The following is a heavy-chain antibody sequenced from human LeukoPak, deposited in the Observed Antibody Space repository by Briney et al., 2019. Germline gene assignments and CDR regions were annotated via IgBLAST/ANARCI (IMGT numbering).Heavy chain of an antibody. Sequence: GPCLRLSYAPSGFTFSSESTGWVRQAPGGWLEWIAHIRSGGDNRHYLDSVRGRLTISRDNAKKSLYLQMNSLRAEDTAVYYCVRDVQFAFDIWGQGTMVTVSS. CDR2: IRSGGDNR. CDR3: VRDVQFAFDI. J-gene: IGHJ3*02. CDR1: GFTFSSES. D-gene: IGHD5-24*01. V-gene: IGHV3-48*01.